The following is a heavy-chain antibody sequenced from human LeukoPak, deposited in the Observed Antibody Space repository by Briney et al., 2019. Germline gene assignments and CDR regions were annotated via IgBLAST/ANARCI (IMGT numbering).Heavy chain of an antibody. CDR3: ARAPRRITILGVAHGAFDY. Sequence: SQTLSLTCTVSGGSIGSGDYYWSWIRQPPGKGLEWIGYIYYSGSTYYNPSLKSRVTISVDTSKNQFSLKLSSVTAADTAVYYCARAPRRITILGVAHGAFDYWGQGTLVTVSS. CDR1: GGSIGSGDYY. V-gene: IGHV4-30-4*01. J-gene: IGHJ4*02. D-gene: IGHD3-3*01. CDR2: IYYSGST.